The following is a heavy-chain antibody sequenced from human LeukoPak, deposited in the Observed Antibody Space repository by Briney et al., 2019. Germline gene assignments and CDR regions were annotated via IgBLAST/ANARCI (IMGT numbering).Heavy chain of an antibody. CDR3: ARHMEVPAPFDY. CDR1: GGSISSYY. J-gene: IGHJ4*02. V-gene: IGHV4-59*08. CDR2: IYYSGNT. Sequence: SETLSLTCTVSGGSISSYYWSWIRQPPGKGLEWIGYIYYSGNTNYNPSLKSRVTISVDTSKNQFSLKLSSVTAADTAVYYCARHMEVPAPFDYWGQGTLVTVSS. D-gene: IGHD2-2*01.